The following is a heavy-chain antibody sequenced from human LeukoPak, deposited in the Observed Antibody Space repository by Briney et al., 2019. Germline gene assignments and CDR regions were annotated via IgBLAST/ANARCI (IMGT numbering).Heavy chain of an antibody. CDR1: GYTFTSYD. CDR2: MNPNSGNT. J-gene: IGHJ3*02. Sequence: GASVTVSCKASGYTFTSYDINWVRQATGQGLEWMGWMNPNSGNTGYAQKFQGRVTMTRNASISTAYMELSSLRSEDTAVYYCARVVPAATDAFDIWGQGTMVTVSS. V-gene: IGHV1-8*01. CDR3: ARVVPAATDAFDI. D-gene: IGHD2-2*01.